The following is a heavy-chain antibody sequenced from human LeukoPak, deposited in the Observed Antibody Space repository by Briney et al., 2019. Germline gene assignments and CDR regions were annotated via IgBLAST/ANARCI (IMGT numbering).Heavy chain of an antibody. V-gene: IGHV3-23*01. CDR1: GFTFSKYA. CDR3: AKRGVRGSYYFDH. J-gene: IGHJ4*02. D-gene: IGHD3-10*01. Sequence: PGGSLRLSCAASGFTFSKYAMTWVRQAPGKGLEWVSTMSSTDGTTFYADSVKGRFTISRDNSKNILYLQMNNLRAEDTAVYHCAKRGVRGSYYFDHWGQGTLVTVSS. CDR2: MSSTDGTT.